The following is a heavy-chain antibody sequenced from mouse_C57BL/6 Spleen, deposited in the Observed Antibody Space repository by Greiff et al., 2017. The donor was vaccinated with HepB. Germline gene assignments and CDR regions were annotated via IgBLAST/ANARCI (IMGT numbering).Heavy chain of an antibody. D-gene: IGHD1-1*01. Sequence: VQLQQSGAELARPGASVKMSCKASGYTFTSYTMHWVKQRPGQGLEWIGYINPSSGYTKYNQKFKDKATLTADKSSSTAHMQLSSLTSEDSAVYYGARATVVPYYFDYWGQGTTLTVSS. J-gene: IGHJ2*01. V-gene: IGHV1-4*01. CDR1: GYTFTSYT. CDR3: ARATVVPYYFDY. CDR2: INPSSGYT.